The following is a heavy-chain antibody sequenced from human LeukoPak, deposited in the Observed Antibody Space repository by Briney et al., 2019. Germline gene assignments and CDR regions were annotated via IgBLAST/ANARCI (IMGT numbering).Heavy chain of an antibody. D-gene: IGHD2-2*01. CDR2: ISSSSSRI. CDR3: ARDKYCSDTNCYGTSFEY. V-gene: IGHV3-48*02. Sequence: PGGSLRLSCAASGFTFSSYSMNWVRQAPGKGLEWVSYISSSSSRIYYADSVKGRFIVSRDNAKNSLFLQMNSLSDEDTAVYHCARDKYCSDTNCYGTSFEYWGQGTLVTVSS. J-gene: IGHJ4*02. CDR1: GFTFSSYS.